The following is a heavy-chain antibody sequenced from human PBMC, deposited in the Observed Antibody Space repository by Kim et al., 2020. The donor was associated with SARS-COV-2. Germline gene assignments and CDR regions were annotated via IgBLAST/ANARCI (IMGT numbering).Heavy chain of an antibody. V-gene: IGHV3-23*01. CDR3: AKDTTIFGVVTPIDY. Sequence: GGSLRLSCAASGFTFSSYAMSWVRQAPGKGLEWVSAISGSGGSTYYADSVKGRFTISRDNSKNTLYLQMNSLRAEDTAVYYCAKDTTIFGVVTPIDYWGQGTLVTVSS. CDR2: ISGSGGST. J-gene: IGHJ4*02. CDR1: GFTFSSYA. D-gene: IGHD3-3*01.